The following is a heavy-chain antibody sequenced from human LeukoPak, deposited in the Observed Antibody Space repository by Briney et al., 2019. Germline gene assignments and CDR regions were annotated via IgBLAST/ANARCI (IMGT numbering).Heavy chain of an antibody. CDR1: GGSISSGGYY. CDR2: IYHSGST. J-gene: IGHJ3*02. D-gene: IGHD5-12*01. V-gene: IGHV4-30-2*01. Sequence: PSETLSLTCTVSGGSISSGGYYWSWIRQPPGKGLEWIGYIYHSGSTYYNPSLKSRVTISVDRSKNQFSLKLSSVTAADTAVYYCASLWLRHRAFDIWGQGTMVTVSS. CDR3: ASLWLRHRAFDI.